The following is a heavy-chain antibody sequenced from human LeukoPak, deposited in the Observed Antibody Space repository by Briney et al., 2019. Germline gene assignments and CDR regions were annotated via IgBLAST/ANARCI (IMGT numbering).Heavy chain of an antibody. CDR1: GGSISSYY. D-gene: IGHD3-10*01. CDR3: AGLYYYGSGSSFDY. CDR2: IYTSGST. V-gene: IGHV4-4*07. J-gene: IGHJ4*02. Sequence: SEALSLTCTVSGGSISSYYWSWIRQPAGKGLEWIGRIYTSGSTNYNPSLKSRVTMSVDTSKNQFSLKLSSVTAADTAVYYCAGLYYYGSGSSFDYWGQGTLVTVSS.